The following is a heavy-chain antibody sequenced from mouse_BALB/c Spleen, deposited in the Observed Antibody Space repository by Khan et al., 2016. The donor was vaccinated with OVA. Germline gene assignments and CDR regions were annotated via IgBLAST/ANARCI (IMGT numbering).Heavy chain of an antibody. CDR2: ISYSGST. J-gene: IGHJ2*01. CDR1: GYSFTSDYA. D-gene: IGHD2-14*01. V-gene: IGHV3-2*02. CDR3: ASGSFLRRYPDYFDY. Sequence: EVELVESGPGLLKPSQSLSLTCTATGYSFTSDYAWNWIRQFPGNKLELMAYISYSGSTTYSPSLRSRISITRDTSKNQFFLQLNSVTTEDTATYYCASGSFLRRYPDYFDYWGQGTTLTVSS.